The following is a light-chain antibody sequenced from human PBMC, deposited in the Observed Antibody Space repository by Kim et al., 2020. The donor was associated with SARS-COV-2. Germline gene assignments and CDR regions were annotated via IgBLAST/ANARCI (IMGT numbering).Light chain of an antibody. CDR2: LNSDGSH. V-gene: IGLV4-69*01. J-gene: IGLJ3*02. Sequence: QPVLTQSPSASASPGASVKLTCTLSSGHSSYAIAWHQQQPEKGPRYLMKLNSDGSHSKGDGIPDRFSGSSSGAERYLSISSLQSEDEADYYCQTWGTGMVFGGGTQLTVL. CDR3: QTWGTGMV. CDR1: SGHSSYA.